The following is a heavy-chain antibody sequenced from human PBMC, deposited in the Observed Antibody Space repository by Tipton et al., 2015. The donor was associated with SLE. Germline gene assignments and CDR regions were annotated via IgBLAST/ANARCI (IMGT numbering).Heavy chain of an antibody. Sequence: TLSLTCTVSGGSISSSSNYWGWIRQPPGKGLEWIGYIYYSGSTYYNPSLKSRVTISVDTSKNQFSLKLTSLTAADTAVYYCARETSWVDYWGQGTLVTVSS. CDR3: ARETSWVDY. V-gene: IGHV4-31*03. CDR2: IYYSGST. CDR1: GGSISSSSNY. D-gene: IGHD7-27*01. J-gene: IGHJ4*02.